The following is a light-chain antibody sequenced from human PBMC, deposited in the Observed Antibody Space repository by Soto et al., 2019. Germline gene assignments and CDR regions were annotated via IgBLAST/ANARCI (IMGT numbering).Light chain of an antibody. CDR3: QQDGMSPWT. Sequence: SVLTDCPRILYMNTGERATLSCRASQSVSSSYLAWYQQKPGQAPRLLIYGASSRATGIPDRFSGSGSGTDFTLTISRLEPEECAVYYCQQDGMSPWTFGQVIKV. CDR2: GAS. CDR1: QSVSSSY. V-gene: IGKV3-20*01. J-gene: IGKJ1*01.